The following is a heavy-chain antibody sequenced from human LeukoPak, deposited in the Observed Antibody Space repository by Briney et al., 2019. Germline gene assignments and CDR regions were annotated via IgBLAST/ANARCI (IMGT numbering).Heavy chain of an antibody. V-gene: IGHV4-4*07. CDR3: ARHVRTYYYDSSGGYYYYYGMDV. CDR2: IHTSGST. Sequence: SETLSLTCTVSGGSISSYYWSWIRQPAGKGLEWIGRIHTSGSTNYNPSLKSRVTMSVDTSKNQFSLKLSSVTAADTAVYYCARHVRTYYYDSSGGYYYYYGMDVWGQGTTVTVSS. D-gene: IGHD3-22*01. CDR1: GGSISSYY. J-gene: IGHJ6*02.